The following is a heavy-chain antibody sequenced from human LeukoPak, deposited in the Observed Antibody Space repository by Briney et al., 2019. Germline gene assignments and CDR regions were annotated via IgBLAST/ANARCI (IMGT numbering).Heavy chain of an antibody. Sequence: SETLSLTCAVYGGSFSGYYWSWIRQPPGKGLEWIGEINHSGSTNYNPSLKSRVTKSVDTSKNQFSLKLSSVTAADTAVYYCARGPPLSIAARPYYYYGMDVWGQGTTVTVSS. CDR1: GGSFSGYY. CDR3: ARGPPLSIAARPYYYYGMDV. J-gene: IGHJ6*02. CDR2: INHSGST. V-gene: IGHV4-34*01. D-gene: IGHD6-6*01.